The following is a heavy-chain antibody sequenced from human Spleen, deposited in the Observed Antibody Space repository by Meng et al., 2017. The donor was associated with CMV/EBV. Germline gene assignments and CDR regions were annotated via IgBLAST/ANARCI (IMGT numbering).Heavy chain of an antibody. CDR2: IYYSGST. CDR1: GGSFSGYY. Sequence: SQTLSLTCAVYGGSFSGYYWSWIRQPPGKGLEWIGSIYYSGSTYYNPSLKSRVTISVDTSKNQFSLKLSSVTAADTAVYYCAREDSRRGYFDYWGQGTLVTVSS. J-gene: IGHJ4*02. V-gene: IGHV4-34*01. CDR3: AREDSRRGYFDY. D-gene: IGHD6-13*01.